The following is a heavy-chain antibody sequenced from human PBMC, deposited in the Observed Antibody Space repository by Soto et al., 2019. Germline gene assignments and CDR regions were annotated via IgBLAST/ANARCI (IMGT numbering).Heavy chain of an antibody. CDR3: ARMYYDFWSGSHGMDV. D-gene: IGHD3-3*01. J-gene: IGHJ6*02. CDR1: GGSFSGYY. CDR2: VNHSGST. Sequence: SETLSLTCAVYGGSFSGYYWSWIRQPPGKGLEWIGEVNHSGSTNYNPSLKSRVTISVDTSKNQFSLKLSSVTAADTAVYYCARMYYDFWSGSHGMDVWGQGTTVTVSS. V-gene: IGHV4-34*01.